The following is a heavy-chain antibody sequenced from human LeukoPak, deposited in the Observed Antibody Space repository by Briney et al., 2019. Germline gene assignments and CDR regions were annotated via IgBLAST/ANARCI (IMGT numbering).Heavy chain of an antibody. CDR3: ARQGGYDLTGDCYDSSGPGSFDY. D-gene: IGHD3-22*01. V-gene: IGHV4-39*07. CDR2: IYYSGST. Sequence: SGTLSLTCTVAGASISISSYYWGWIRQPPGKGLEWIGSIYYSGSTYYNPSLKSRVTISVDTSKNQFSLKLRSVTAADQAVYYCARQGGYDLTGDCYDSSGPGSFDYWGQGTLVTVSS. J-gene: IGHJ4*02. CDR1: GASISISSYY.